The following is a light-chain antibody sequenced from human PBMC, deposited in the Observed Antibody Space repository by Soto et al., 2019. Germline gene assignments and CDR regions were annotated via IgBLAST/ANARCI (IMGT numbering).Light chain of an antibody. CDR2: WAS. CDR1: QSIGNY. Sequence: VLTQSPATLSLSPGEGATLSCRASQSIGNYLAWYQQKPGQPPKLLIYWASTRESGVPDRFSGSGSGTDFTLTISSLQAEDVAVYYCQQYYSTPPTFGQGTKVEIK. CDR3: QQYYSTPPT. J-gene: IGKJ1*01. V-gene: IGKV4-1*01.